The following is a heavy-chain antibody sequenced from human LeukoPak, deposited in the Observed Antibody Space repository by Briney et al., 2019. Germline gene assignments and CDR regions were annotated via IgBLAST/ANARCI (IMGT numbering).Heavy chain of an antibody. CDR2: IHHSGGT. J-gene: IGHJ4*02. Sequence: SGTLSLTCTVSGASVSRNWWSWVRQPSGKGLEWIGEIHHSGGTNYNPSLKSRVTMSLDNSNNHFSLKLSSVTAADTAVYYCARDRGGYSYAYDYWGQGTLVTVSS. CDR3: ARDRGGYSYAYDY. V-gene: IGHV4-4*02. CDR1: GASVSRNW. D-gene: IGHD5-18*01.